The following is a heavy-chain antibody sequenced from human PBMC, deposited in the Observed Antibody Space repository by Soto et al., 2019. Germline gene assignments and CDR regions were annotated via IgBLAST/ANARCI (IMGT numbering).Heavy chain of an antibody. CDR3: TRLFRYSSPKDAFDI. V-gene: IGHV3-73*01. CDR2: IRSNANNYAT. Sequence: EVQLVESGGGLVQPGGSLKLSCAASGFTFSGSAMHWVRQASGKGLEWVGRIRSNANNYATAYAASVKGRFTISRDDSKNTAYLQMNSLKTEDTAVYYCTRLFRYSSPKDAFDIWGQGTMVTVSS. J-gene: IGHJ3*02. D-gene: IGHD6-13*01. CDR1: GFTFSGSA.